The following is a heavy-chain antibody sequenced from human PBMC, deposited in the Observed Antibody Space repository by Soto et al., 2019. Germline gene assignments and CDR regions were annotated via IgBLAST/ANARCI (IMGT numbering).Heavy chain of an antibody. Sequence: SGFTFSTFSMNWVRQAPGRGLEWISYISGGGRPISYADSVKGRFTISRDNAKNSLYLQMDSLTDEDTAVYYCARDLGWAFDSWGQGTLVTVSS. CDR3: ARDLGWAFDS. J-gene: IGHJ4*02. CDR2: ISGGGRPI. D-gene: IGHD6-19*01. V-gene: IGHV3-48*02. CDR1: GFTFSTFS.